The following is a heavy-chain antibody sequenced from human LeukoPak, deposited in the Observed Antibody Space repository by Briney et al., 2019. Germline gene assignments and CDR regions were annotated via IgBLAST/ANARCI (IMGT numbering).Heavy chain of an antibody. CDR3: AARIAAAGTRAYYFDY. J-gene: IGHJ4*02. D-gene: IGHD6-13*01. CDR2: IIPIFGTA. V-gene: IGHV1-69*01. Sequence: ASVKVSCKASGGTFSSYAISWVRQAPGQGLEWMGGIIPIFGTANYAQKFQGRVTITADESMSTAYMELSSLRSEDTAVYYCAARIAAAGTRAYYFDYWGQGTLVTVSS. CDR1: GGTFSSYA.